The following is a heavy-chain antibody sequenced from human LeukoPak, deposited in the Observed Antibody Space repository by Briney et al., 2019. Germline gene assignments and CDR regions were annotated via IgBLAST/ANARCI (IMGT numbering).Heavy chain of an antibody. J-gene: IGHJ4*02. CDR2: ISSSSSYI. Sequence: GGFLRLSCAASGFTFSSYSMNWVRQAPGKGLEWVSSISSSSSYIYYADSVKGRFTISRDNAKNSLYLQMNSLRAEDTAVYYCARDRYYDILTGSGSIGYWGQGTLVTVSS. D-gene: IGHD3-9*01. CDR1: GFTFSSYS. CDR3: ARDRYYDILTGSGSIGY. V-gene: IGHV3-21*01.